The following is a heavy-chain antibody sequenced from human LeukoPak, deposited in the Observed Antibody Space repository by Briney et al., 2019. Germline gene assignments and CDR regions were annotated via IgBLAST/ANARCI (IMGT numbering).Heavy chain of an antibody. J-gene: IGHJ4*02. CDR2: INHSGST. Sequence: SETLSLTCAVYGGSFSGYYWSWIRQPPGKGLEWIGEINHSGSTNYNPSLKSRVTISVDTSKNQFSLKLSSVTAADTAVYYCAREMRDYYDSSGYGVDYWGQGTLVTVSS. D-gene: IGHD3-22*01. CDR1: GGSFSGYY. CDR3: AREMRDYYDSSGYGVDY. V-gene: IGHV4-34*01.